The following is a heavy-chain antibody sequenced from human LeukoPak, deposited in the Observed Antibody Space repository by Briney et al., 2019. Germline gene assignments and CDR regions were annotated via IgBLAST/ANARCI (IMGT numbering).Heavy chain of an antibody. CDR3: AREGFSRGSGYYYYGMDV. D-gene: IGHD3-10*01. CDR2: IKQDGSEK. V-gene: IGHV3-7*01. J-gene: IGHJ6*02. Sequence: GGSLRLSCAASGFTFSSYWMSWVRQAPGKGLEWVANIKQDGSEKYYVDSVKGRFTISRDNAKNSLYLQMNSLRAEDTAVYYCAREGFSRGSGYYYYGMDVWGQGTTVIVSS. CDR1: GFTFSSYW.